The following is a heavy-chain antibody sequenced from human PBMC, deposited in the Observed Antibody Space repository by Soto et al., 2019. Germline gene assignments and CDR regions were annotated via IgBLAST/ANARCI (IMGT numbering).Heavy chain of an antibody. CDR1: GVTKTGIS. Sequence: WKESGVTKTGISMWSLHQEKRKGLEWMGGFDPEDGETIYAQKFQGRVTMTEDTSTDTAYRELSSLRSEDTAVNYCATRRPFYDILTGYYPFAYWGQGTLVPVSS. D-gene: IGHD3-9*01. V-gene: IGHV1-24*01. J-gene: IGHJ4*02. CDR3: ATRRPFYDILTGYYPFAY. CDR2: FDPEDGET.